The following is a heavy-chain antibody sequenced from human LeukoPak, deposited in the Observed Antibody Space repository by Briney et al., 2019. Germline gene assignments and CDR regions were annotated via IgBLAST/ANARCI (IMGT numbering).Heavy chain of an antibody. V-gene: IGHV3-48*01. D-gene: IGHD6-13*01. CDR3: ARDFRNSSWYIVDY. CDR1: GFTFSNYS. Sequence: GGPLSPSSASSGFTFSNYSMNWVRLAPGKGLEWISYISAGGTPVYYADSVEGRFTVSRNNEKNSLYLQLNSLRADDTAVYYCARDFRNSSWYIVDYWGQGAQVTVSP. J-gene: IGHJ4*02. CDR2: ISAGGTPV.